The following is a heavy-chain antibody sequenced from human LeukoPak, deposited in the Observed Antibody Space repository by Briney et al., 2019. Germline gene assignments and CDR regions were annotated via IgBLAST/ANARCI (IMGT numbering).Heavy chain of an antibody. D-gene: IGHD4-17*01. J-gene: IGHJ3*02. CDR3: ARGWADGDYYAFDI. Sequence: GGSLRLSCAASGFTVSSNYMSWVRQAPGKGLEWVSVIYSGGSTYYTDSVKGRFTISRDNSKNTLYLQMNSLRAEDTAVYYCARGWADGDYYAFDIWGQGTMVTVSS. CDR1: GFTVSSNY. V-gene: IGHV3-53*01. CDR2: IYSGGST.